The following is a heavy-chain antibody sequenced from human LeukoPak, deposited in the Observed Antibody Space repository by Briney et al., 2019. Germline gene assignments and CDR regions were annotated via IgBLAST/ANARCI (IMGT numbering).Heavy chain of an antibody. CDR3: ATSAVYEVDY. Sequence: GGSLRLSCAASGFAFSSYDMNWVRQAPGKGLEWVSSITSSSNYIYYADSVKGRFTISRDSAKNSLYLQMNSLRAEDTAVYYCATSAVYEVDYWGQGTLVTVSS. CDR2: ITSSSNYI. V-gene: IGHV3-21*01. CDR1: GFAFSSYD. D-gene: IGHD1-14*01. J-gene: IGHJ4*02.